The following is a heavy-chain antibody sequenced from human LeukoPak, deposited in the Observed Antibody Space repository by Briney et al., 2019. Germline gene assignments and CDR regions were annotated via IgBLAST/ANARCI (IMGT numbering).Heavy chain of an antibody. CDR2: ISGGGLT. CDR1: GFTVGTNY. Sequence: GGSLRLSRAASGFTVGTNYVTWVRQAPGKGLEWVSFISGGGLTYFADSVKGRFTISRDYSKNTVYLQLNSLRADDTAMYFCARCSGGDLLGYYFDSWGQGTLVTVSS. J-gene: IGHJ4*02. D-gene: IGHD3-16*01. V-gene: IGHV3-53*01. CDR3: ARCSGGDLLGYYFDS.